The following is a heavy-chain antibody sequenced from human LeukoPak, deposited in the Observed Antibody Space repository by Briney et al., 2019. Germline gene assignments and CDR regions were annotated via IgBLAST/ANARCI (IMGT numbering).Heavy chain of an antibody. D-gene: IGHD2-15*01. CDR1: GFTFSSYE. CDR2: ISSSGSTI. CDR3: ARDYYYCSGGSCRKSGFDY. J-gene: IGHJ4*02. Sequence: GGSLRLSCAASGFTFSSYEMNWVRQAPGRGLEWVSYISSSGSTIYYADSVKGRFTISRDNAKNSLYLQMNSLRAEDTAVYYCARDYYYCSGGSCRKSGFDYWGQGTLVTVSS. V-gene: IGHV3-48*03.